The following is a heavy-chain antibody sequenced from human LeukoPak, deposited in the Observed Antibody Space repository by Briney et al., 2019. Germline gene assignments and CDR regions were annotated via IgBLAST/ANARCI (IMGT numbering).Heavy chain of an antibody. Sequence: GGSLRLSCAASGFTFSSYWMHWVRQAPGKGLVWVSRISSEGSSISYADSVKGRFTISRDNSKNTLYLQMNSLRAEDTAVYYCARDPIYSSGWYYFDYWGQGTLVTVSS. V-gene: IGHV3-74*01. D-gene: IGHD6-19*01. CDR3: ARDPIYSSGWYYFDY. J-gene: IGHJ4*02. CDR1: GFTFSSYW. CDR2: ISSEGSSI.